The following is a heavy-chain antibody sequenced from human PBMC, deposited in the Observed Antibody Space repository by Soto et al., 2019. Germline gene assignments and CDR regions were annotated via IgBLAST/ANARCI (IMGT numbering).Heavy chain of an antibody. D-gene: IGHD5-18*01. V-gene: IGHV3-7*01. J-gene: IGHJ6*02. CDR1: GFTFGSYC. Sequence: GGSLRLSCAAAGFTFGSYCMSWVRQAPGKGLEWVANIKKDGSEKYNVDSVKGRFTISRDNAKNSLYLQMNSLRGQDTDVYYCASGAGYSYGRRYYYYGMDVWGQGTTVTVSS. CDR2: IKKDGSEK. CDR3: ASGAGYSYGRRYYYYGMDV.